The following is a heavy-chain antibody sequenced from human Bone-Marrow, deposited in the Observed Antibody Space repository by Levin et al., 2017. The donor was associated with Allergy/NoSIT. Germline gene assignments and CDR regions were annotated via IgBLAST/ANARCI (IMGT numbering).Heavy chain of an antibody. J-gene: IGHJ3*02. D-gene: IGHD6-13*01. CDR1: GFTVSSNY. CDR2: IYSGGST. CDR3: ASAYSSSLERGGDDAFDI. V-gene: IGHV3-53*01. Sequence: GGSLRLSCAASGFTVSSNYMSWVRQAPGKGLEWVSVIYSGGSTYYADSVKGRFTISRDNSKNTLYLQMNSLRAEDTAVYYCASAYSSSLERGGDDAFDIWAKGQWSPSLQ.